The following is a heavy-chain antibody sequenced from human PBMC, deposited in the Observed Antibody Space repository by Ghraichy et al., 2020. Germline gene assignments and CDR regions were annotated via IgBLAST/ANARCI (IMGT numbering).Heavy chain of an antibody. Sequence: SGPTLVKPTQTLTLTCTFSGFSLSTSGMCVSWIRQPPGKALEWLARIDWDDDKYYSTSLKTRLTISKDTSKNQVVLTMTNMDFVDTATYYCARISVVAAAMNAFDIWGQGTMVTVSS. CDR3: ARISVVAAAMNAFDI. V-gene: IGHV2-70*11. CDR1: GFSLSTSGMC. CDR2: IDWDDDK. D-gene: IGHD2-2*01. J-gene: IGHJ3*02.